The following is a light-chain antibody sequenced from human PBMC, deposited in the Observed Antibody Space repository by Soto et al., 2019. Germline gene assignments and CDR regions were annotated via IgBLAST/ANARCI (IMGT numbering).Light chain of an antibody. V-gene: IGKV3-20*01. Sequence: EIVMTQSPATLSVPPGERATLSCRASQSISSNLAWYQQKPGQAPRLLIYGASSRATGIPDRFSGSGSGTDFTLTISRLEPEDFAVYYCQQYGSSPPITFGQGTRLEIK. J-gene: IGKJ5*01. CDR2: GAS. CDR1: QSISSN. CDR3: QQYGSSPPIT.